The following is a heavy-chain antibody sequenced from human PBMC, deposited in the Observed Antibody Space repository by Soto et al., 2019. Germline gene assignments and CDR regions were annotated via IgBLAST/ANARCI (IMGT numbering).Heavy chain of an antibody. V-gene: IGHV4-31*03. CDR2: IYYSGST. D-gene: IGHD2-2*01. CDR3: ARDRGDIVVVPGWGGMDV. J-gene: IGHJ6*02. Sequence: QVQLQESGPGLVKPSQTLSLTCTVSGGSISSGGYYWSWIRQHPGKGLEWIGYIYYSGSTYYNPSLKSRVTISVDTSKNQFSLKLSSVTAADTAVYYCARDRGDIVVVPGWGGMDVWGQGTTVTVSS. CDR1: GGSISSGGYY.